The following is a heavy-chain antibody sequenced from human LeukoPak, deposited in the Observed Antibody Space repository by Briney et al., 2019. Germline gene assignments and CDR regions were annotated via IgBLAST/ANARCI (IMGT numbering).Heavy chain of an antibody. D-gene: IGHD3-10*01. Sequence: GGSLRLSCAASGFTFSSYAMTWVRQAPGKGLEWVSSIGTHGTTTHYADSVKGRFTISRDDSKNTLYLQMNSLRAEDTAVYYCAKAGWGWFGELLGDPYYFDYWGQGTLVTVSS. CDR1: GFTFSSYA. CDR3: AKAGWGWFGELLGDPYYFDY. J-gene: IGHJ4*02. CDR2: IGTHGTTT. V-gene: IGHV3-23*01.